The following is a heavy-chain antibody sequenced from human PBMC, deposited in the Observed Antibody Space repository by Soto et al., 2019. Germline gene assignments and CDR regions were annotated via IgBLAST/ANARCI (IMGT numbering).Heavy chain of an antibody. V-gene: IGHV3-23*01. D-gene: IGHD3-10*01. CDR2: ISGGGETT. CDR1: GFTFSSYA. CDR3: AFNSGSGSYYFDY. J-gene: IGHJ4*02. Sequence: EVQLLESGGGLVQPGGSLRLSCAASGFTFSSYAMWWVRQAPGKGLECVSAISGGGETTYYADSVKGHFTISRDNSKNTLYLQMNSLRAEDTAVYYCAFNSGSGSYYFDYWGQGTLVTVSS.